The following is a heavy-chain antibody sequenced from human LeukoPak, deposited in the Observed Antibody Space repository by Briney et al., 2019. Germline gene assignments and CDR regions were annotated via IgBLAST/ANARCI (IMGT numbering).Heavy chain of an antibody. J-gene: IGHJ4*02. CDR2: ISYDGGNK. V-gene: IGHV3-30-3*01. CDR1: GFTFSSYA. Sequence: PGRSLRLSCAASGFTFSSYAMHWVRQAPGKGLEWVAVISYDGGNKYYADSVKGRFTISRDNSKNTLYLQMNSLRAEDTAVYYCARDDSGPVLTVTYLFDYWGQGTLVTVSS. D-gene: IGHD4-17*01. CDR3: ARDDSGPVLTVTYLFDY.